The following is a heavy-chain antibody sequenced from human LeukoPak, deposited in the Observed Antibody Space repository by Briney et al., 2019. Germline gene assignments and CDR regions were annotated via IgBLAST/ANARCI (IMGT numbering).Heavy chain of an antibody. J-gene: IGHJ4*02. CDR2: INPSGGST. D-gene: IGHD1-1*01. CDR1: GYTFTSYY. V-gene: IGHV1-46*01. CDR3: ARDGELEPFDY. Sequence: ASVKVSCKASGYTFTSYYMHWVRQAPGQGLEWMGIINPSGGSTSYAQKLQGRVTMTTDTSTSTAYMELRSLRSDDTAVYYCARDGELEPFDYWGQGTLVTVSS.